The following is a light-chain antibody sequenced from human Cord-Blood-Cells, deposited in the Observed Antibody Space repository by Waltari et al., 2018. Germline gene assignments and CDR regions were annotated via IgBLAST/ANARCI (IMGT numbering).Light chain of an antibody. CDR1: QDISNY. J-gene: IGKJ4*01. Sequence: DIQMTQSPSSLSASVGDRVNITCQASQDISNYLNWYQQKPGKAPKLLIYDASNLETGVPSRFSGSGSGTDFTFTISSLQPEDIATYYCQQYDNLPPALTFGGGTKVEIK. CDR3: QQYDNLPPALT. CDR2: DAS. V-gene: IGKV1-33*01.